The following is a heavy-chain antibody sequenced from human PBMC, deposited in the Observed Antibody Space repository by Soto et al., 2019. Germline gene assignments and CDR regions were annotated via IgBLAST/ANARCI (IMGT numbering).Heavy chain of an antibody. CDR2: VYFSVTT. Sequence: QLQLQESGPGLVKPSETLSLTCSVFGASISTSSFYWGWIRRAPGKGLEWIGSVYFSVTTYQNPFLKSRITISLATSNNQFSLRLSSVTAADTAVYYCARLGFGSSGYYRPNYWSFDLWGRGTLVTVSS. J-gene: IGHJ2*01. CDR3: ARLGFGSSGYYRPNYWSFDL. D-gene: IGHD3-22*01. CDR1: GASISTSSFY. V-gene: IGHV4-39*01.